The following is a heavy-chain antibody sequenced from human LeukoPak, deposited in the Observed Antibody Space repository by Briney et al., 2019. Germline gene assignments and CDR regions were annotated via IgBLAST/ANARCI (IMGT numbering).Heavy chain of an antibody. CDR3: AREAVGWDYFDY. J-gene: IGHJ4*02. D-gene: IGHD2-15*01. Sequence: SQTLSLTCTVSGGSISSGSYYWSWIRQPAGKGLEWIGRIYTSGSTNYNPSLKSRVTISVDTSKNQFSLKLSSVTAADTAVYYCAREAVGWDYFDYWGQETLVTVSS. CDR1: GGSISSGSYY. CDR2: IYTSGST. V-gene: IGHV4-61*02.